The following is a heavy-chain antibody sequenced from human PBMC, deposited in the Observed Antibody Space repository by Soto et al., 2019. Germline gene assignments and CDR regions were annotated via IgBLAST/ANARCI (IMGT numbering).Heavy chain of an antibody. CDR1: GFTLRNSA. Sequence: EVQLLESGGGLLQPGGSLRLSCEASGFTLRNSAMSWVRQAPGKGLEWVSSISGSGGRTYYADSVEGRFTMSTDESKKMVILEMNGLRDEDTAVYFCARVSRPELVFDHWGQGTRVTVSS. V-gene: IGHV3-23*01. CDR3: ARVSRPELVFDH. CDR2: ISGSGGRT. D-gene: IGHD3-10*01. J-gene: IGHJ4*02.